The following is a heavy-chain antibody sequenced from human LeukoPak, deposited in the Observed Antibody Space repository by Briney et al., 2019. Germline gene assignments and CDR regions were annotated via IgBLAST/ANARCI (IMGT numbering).Heavy chain of an antibody. J-gene: IGHJ4*02. CDR2: INHSGST. CDR3: ARGNYDILTGCLY. D-gene: IGHD3-9*01. Sequence: PSETLSLTCAVYGGSFSGYYWSWIRQPPGKGLEWIGEINHSGSTNYNPSLKSRVTISVDTSKNQFSLKLSSVTAADTAVYYCARGNYDILTGCLYWGQGTLVTVSS. CDR1: GGSFSGYY. V-gene: IGHV4-34*01.